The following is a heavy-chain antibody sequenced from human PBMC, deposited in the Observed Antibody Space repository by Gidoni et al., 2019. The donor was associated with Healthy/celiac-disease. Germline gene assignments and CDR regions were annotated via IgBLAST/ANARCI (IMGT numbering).Heavy chain of an antibody. Sequence: QLQLQESCPGLVKPSETLSLTCTVSGGSISSSSYYWGWIRQPPGKGLEWIGSIYYSGSTYYNPSLKSLVTISVDTSKNQFSLKLSSVTAADTAVYYCARTGRSSSEGYFDYWGQGTLVTVSS. CDR2: IYYSGST. CDR3: ARTGRSSSEGYFDY. J-gene: IGHJ4*02. CDR1: GGSISSSSYY. V-gene: IGHV4-39*01. D-gene: IGHD6-6*01.